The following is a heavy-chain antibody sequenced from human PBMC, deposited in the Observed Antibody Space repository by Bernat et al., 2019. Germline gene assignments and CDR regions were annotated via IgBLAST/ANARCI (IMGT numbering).Heavy chain of an antibody. J-gene: IGHJ6*02. Sequence: QVQLVESGGGVVQPGRSLRLSCAASGFTFSSYAMHWVRQAPGKGLEWVAVISYDGSNKYYADSVKGRFTISRDNSKNTLYLQMNGLRAEDAAVYYCARVSLYGAPASAMDVWGQGTTVTVSS. CDR3: ARVSLYGAPASAMDV. CDR2: ISYDGSNK. D-gene: IGHD4-17*01. CDR1: GFTFSSYA. V-gene: IGHV3-30-3*01.